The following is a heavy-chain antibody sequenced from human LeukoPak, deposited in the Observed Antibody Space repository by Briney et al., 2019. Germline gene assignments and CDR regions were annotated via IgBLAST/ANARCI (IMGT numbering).Heavy chain of an antibody. CDR2: INPNSGGT. J-gene: IGHJ4*02. CDR3: ARAATTVKNFDY. Sequence: GASVKVSRKASGYTFTGYYMHWVRQAPGQGLEWMGWINPNSGGTNYAQKFQGRVTMTRDTSISTAYTELSRLRSDDTAVYYCARAATTVKNFDYWGQGTLVTVSS. V-gene: IGHV1-2*02. D-gene: IGHD4-17*01. CDR1: GYTFTGYY.